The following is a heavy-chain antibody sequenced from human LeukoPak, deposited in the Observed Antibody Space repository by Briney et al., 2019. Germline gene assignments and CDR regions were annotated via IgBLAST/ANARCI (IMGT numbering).Heavy chain of an antibody. Sequence: ASVKVSCKASGYTFTGYYMHWVRQAPGQGLEWMGWINPNSGGTNYAQKFQGWVTMTRDTSISTAYMELSSLRSEDTAVYYCARDYGDLDFQHWGQGTLVTVSS. CDR2: INPNSGGT. V-gene: IGHV1-2*04. CDR1: GYTFTGYY. CDR3: ARDYGDLDFQH. D-gene: IGHD4-17*01. J-gene: IGHJ1*01.